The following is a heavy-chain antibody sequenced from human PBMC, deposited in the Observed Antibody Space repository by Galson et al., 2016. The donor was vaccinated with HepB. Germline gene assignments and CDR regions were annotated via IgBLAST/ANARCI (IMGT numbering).Heavy chain of an antibody. V-gene: IGHV3-23*01. CDR1: GFTFSSYA. D-gene: IGHD4-23*01. CDR3: ARDRLASGNHLDY. J-gene: IGHJ4*02. Sequence: SLRLSCAASGFTFSSYAMTWVRQAPGKGLDWVSTISGSGGETHYADSVKGRFTFSRDSSTLYLQMKSLRAEDTAVYYCARDRLASGNHLDYWGQGTLVTVSS. CDR2: ISGSGGET.